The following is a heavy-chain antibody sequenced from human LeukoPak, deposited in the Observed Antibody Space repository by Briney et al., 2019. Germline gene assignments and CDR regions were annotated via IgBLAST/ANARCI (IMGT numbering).Heavy chain of an antibody. CDR3: ARQAYYSPSGSWTGFDF. D-gene: IGHD3-10*01. J-gene: IGHJ4*02. Sequence: PSETLSLTCTVSGDSFGVYYWPWIRQPPGEGREWTGYIHSCGGTNYNPPLKSRVTLPVDTSKNQVSLNMTPATAADQPVYICARQAYYSPSGSWTGFDFWGQGTLASVSS. CDR1: GDSFGVYY. CDR2: IHSCGGT. V-gene: IGHV4-59*08.